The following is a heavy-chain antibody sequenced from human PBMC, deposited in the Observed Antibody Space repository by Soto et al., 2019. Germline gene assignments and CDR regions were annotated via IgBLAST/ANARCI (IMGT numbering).Heavy chain of an antibody. V-gene: IGHV1-2*04. CDR2: INPNSGGT. J-gene: IGHJ5*02. D-gene: IGHD2-15*01. CDR1: GYTFTGYY. CDR3: ARGIAGYCSGGSCSGVNWFDP. Sequence: ASVKVSCKASGYTFTGYYMHWARQAPGQGLEWMGWINPNSGGTNYAQKFQGWVTMTRDTSISTAYMELSRLRSDDTAVYYCARGIAGYCSGGSCSGVNWFDPWGQGTLVTVSS.